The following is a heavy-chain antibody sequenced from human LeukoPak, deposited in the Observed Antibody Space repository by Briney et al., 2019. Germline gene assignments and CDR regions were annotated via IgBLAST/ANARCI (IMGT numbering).Heavy chain of an antibody. J-gene: IGHJ4*02. CDR3: AREHWYSYYDSSGYYDY. Sequence: PGGSLRLSCAASGFTVSSNYMSSVRHAPGKGLERVSVIYSGGSTYYADSVKGRFTISRDNSKNTLYLQMNSLRAEDTAVYYCAREHWYSYYDSSGYYDYWGQGTLVTVSS. V-gene: IGHV3-66*01. D-gene: IGHD3-22*01. CDR1: GFTVSSNY. CDR2: IYSGGST.